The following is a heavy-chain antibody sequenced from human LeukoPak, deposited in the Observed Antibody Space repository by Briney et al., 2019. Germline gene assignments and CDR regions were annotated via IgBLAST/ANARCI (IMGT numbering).Heavy chain of an antibody. Sequence: GASVKVSCKASGYTFINYDFSWVRQAPGQGLEWMGWISTYNGNTNYAQKLQGRVTMTRDTSISTAYMELRSLRSDDTAVYYCARGYGSGSYLVGYYYMDVWGKGTTVTISS. J-gene: IGHJ6*03. CDR3: ARGYGSGSYLVGYYYMDV. CDR2: ISTYNGNT. V-gene: IGHV1-18*01. CDR1: GYTFINYD. D-gene: IGHD3-10*01.